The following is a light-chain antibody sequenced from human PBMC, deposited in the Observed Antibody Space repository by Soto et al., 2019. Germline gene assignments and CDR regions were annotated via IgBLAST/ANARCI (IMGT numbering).Light chain of an antibody. CDR3: QHYDSYPIT. J-gene: IGKJ5*01. Sequence: DIAMTQSPSTLSASVGDRVITTCRASQSISDYLAWYQQKPGKAPKLLIYDASNLESGVPSTFSGSGSGTEFTLTISSLQPEDFATYYCQHYDSYPITFGQGTRLEI. V-gene: IGKV1-5*01. CDR1: QSISDY. CDR2: DAS.